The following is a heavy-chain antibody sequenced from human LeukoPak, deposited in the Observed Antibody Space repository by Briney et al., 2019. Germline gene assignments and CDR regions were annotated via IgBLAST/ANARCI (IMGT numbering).Heavy chain of an antibody. J-gene: IGHJ4*02. Sequence: ASVKVSCKASGYTFTSYGISWVRQAPGQALEWIGWISAYNGNTNYAQKLQGRVTMTTDPSTSTAYMELRSLRSDDTAVYYCARGVMITFGAVIAQQYYFDYWGQGTLVTVSS. D-gene: IGHD3-16*02. CDR2: ISAYNGNT. CDR3: ARGVMITFGAVIAQQYYFDY. CDR1: GYTFTSYG. V-gene: IGHV1-18*04.